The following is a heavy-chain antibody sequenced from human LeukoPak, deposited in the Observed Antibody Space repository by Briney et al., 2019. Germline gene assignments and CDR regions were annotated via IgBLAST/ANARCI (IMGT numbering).Heavy chain of an antibody. CDR2: ISGSGGST. J-gene: IGHJ3*02. CDR1: GFTFSSYA. V-gene: IGHV3-23*01. D-gene: IGHD6-6*01. Sequence: GGSLRLPCAASGFTFSSYAMSWVRQAPGKGLEWVSAISGSGGSTYYADSVKGRFTISRDNSKNTLYLQMNSLRAEDTAVYYCATDSSSVDAFDIWGQGTLVTVSS. CDR3: ATDSSSVDAFDI.